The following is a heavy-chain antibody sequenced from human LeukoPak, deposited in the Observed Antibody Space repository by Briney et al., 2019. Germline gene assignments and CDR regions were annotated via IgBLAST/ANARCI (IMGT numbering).Heavy chain of an antibody. D-gene: IGHD3-3*01. J-gene: IGHJ6*02. CDR3: ARGGIFGVVTFYYYYGMDV. CDR1: GYTFTSYY. CDR2: INPSGGST. V-gene: IGHV1-46*01. Sequence: GASVKVSCKASGYTFTSYYMHWVRQAPGQGLEWMGIINPSGGSTSYAQKFQGRVTMTRDTSTSTVYMELSSLRPEDTAVYYCARGGIFGVVTFYYYYGMDVWGQGTTVTVSS.